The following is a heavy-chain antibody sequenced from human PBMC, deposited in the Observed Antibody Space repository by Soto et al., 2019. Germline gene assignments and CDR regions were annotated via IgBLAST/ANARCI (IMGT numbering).Heavy chain of an antibody. J-gene: IGHJ5*02. CDR2: IFGADET. CDR1: GFSVTATN. Sequence: EVQLLETGGDWIQPGGSLRLSCAASGFSVTATNMNWVRQAPGKGLEWVSVIFGADETYYADSVRGRFTISRDNSKNTVYLQMDSLRTEVTTLYYCARGGVAWGQGTLVTVSS. CDR3: ARGGVA. V-gene: IGHV3-53*02. D-gene: IGHD3-16*01.